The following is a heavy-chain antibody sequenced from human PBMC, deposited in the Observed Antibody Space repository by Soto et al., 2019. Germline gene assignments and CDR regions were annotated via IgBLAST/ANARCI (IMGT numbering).Heavy chain of an antibody. CDR2: ISSSSSYI. CDR1: GFTFSSYS. V-gene: IGHV3-21*01. CDR3: ARDRDVSAFDI. Sequence: PGGSLRLSCAASGFTFSSYSMNWFRQAPGKGLEWVSSISSSSSYIYYADSVKGRFTISRDYAKNSLYLQMNSLRAEDTAVYYCARDRDVSAFDIWGQGTMVTVSS. J-gene: IGHJ3*02. D-gene: IGHD3-10*01.